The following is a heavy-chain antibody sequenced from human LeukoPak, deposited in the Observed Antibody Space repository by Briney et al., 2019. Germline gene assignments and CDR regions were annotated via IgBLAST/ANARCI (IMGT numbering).Heavy chain of an antibody. D-gene: IGHD3-16*01. CDR2: ISNGGDQE. J-gene: IGHJ5*02. CDR1: GLTFSTYS. CDR3: AREELGSSLGFDP. Sequence: GGFLRLSCAASGLTFSTYSMHWVRQAPGKGLEWMMAISNGGDQEYYADSVKGRFTISRDNSKNTLYLQMNSLRAEDTAVYYCAREELGSSLGFDPWGQGTLVTVSS. V-gene: IGHV3-30-3*01.